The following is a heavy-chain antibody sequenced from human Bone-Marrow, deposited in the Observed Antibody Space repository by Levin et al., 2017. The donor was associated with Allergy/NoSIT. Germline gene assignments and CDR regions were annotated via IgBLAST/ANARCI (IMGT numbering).Heavy chain of an antibody. D-gene: IGHD1-7*01. CDR3: AKSTGTTYRLYYFDY. J-gene: IGHJ4*02. V-gene: IGHV3-23*01. CDR2: ISGSGGST. CDR1: GFTFSSYA. Sequence: GESLKISCAASGFTFSSYAMSWVRQAPGKGLEWVSAISGSGGSTYYADSVKGRFTISRDNSKNTLYLQMNSLRAEDTAVYYCAKSTGTTYRLYYFDYWGQGTLVTVSS.